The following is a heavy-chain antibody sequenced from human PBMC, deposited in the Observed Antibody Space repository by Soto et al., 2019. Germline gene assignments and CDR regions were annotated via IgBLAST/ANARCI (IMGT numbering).Heavy chain of an antibody. V-gene: IGHV3-21*06. CDR3: VRDRSLSILRFLADILDV. CDR1: GLSFGDYS. Sequence: PGGSLRLSCAAAGLSFGDYSMNWGRQAPGKGLEWVSSISSSSIYKHYTDSVKGRFTVSRDNDKNLLYLEMDSLRPEDTAVYYCVRDRSLSILRFLADILDVWGPGTTVTASS. CDR2: ISSSSIYK. J-gene: IGHJ6*02. D-gene: IGHD3-3*01.